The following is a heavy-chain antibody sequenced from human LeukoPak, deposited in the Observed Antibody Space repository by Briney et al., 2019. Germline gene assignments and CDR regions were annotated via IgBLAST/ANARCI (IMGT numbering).Heavy chain of an antibody. CDR2: ITSGDFV. V-gene: IGHV3-21*01. CDR3: ARGGFNMVRGVIIPSNSYYYYMDI. Sequence: GGSLRLSCAVSGFTFSAYSMNWVRQAPGKGLEWVSSITSGDFVYFADSLKCRFTISRDNAKSSLYLQMNSLRAEDTAVYYCARGGFNMVRGVIIPSNSYYYYMDIWGKGTTVTVSS. CDR1: GFTFSAYS. D-gene: IGHD3-10*01. J-gene: IGHJ6*03.